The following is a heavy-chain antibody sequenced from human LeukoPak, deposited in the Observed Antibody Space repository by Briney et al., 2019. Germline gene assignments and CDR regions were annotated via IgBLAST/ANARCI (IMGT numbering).Heavy chain of an antibody. CDR1: GFTFSSYG. CDR2: ISYDGSNK. Sequence: QPGGSLRLSCAASGFTFSSYGMHWVRQAPGKGLEWVAVISYDGSNKYYADSVKGRFTISRDNSKNTLYLQMNSLRAEDTAVYYCAKDRYYFDYWGQGTLVTVSP. J-gene: IGHJ4*02. CDR3: AKDRYYFDY. V-gene: IGHV3-30*18.